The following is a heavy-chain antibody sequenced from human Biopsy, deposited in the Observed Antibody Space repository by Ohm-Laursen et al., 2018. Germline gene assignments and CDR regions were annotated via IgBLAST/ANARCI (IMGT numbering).Heavy chain of an antibody. V-gene: IGHV1-24*01. CDR3: ASLNYYDSSTPIDTIYFFEY. CDR1: GSRLTEVS. CDR2: FDPEDDRR. J-gene: IGHJ4*02. D-gene: IGHD3-22*01. Sequence: ATVKISCKVSGSRLTEVSMHWVRQAPGKGLEWMGGFDPEDDRRLDAQKFQGRLTMSADTSTDTAYMELVSLRSEDTAIYYCASLNYYDSSTPIDTIYFFEYWGQGTLVSVSS.